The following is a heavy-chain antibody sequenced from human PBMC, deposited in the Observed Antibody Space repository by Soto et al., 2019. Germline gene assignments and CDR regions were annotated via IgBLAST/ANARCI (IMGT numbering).Heavy chain of an antibody. CDR2: ISVYNGNT. CDR1: GYTFTNYA. CDR3: ASGWFGEFVYYFDY. J-gene: IGHJ4*02. V-gene: IGHV1-18*01. D-gene: IGHD3-10*01. Sequence: ASVKVSCKASGYTFTNYAMHWVRQAPGQGLEWMGWISVYNGNTNYAQKLQGRVTMTTDTSTSTAYMELRSLRSDDTAVYYCASGWFGEFVYYFDYWGQGTLVTVSS.